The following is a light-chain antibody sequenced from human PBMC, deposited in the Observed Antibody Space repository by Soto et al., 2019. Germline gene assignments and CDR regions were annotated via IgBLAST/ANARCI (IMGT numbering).Light chain of an antibody. CDR3: QQYNNWPRT. CDR1: QGVSSN. Sequence: EIVMTQSPATLSVSPGERATLSCRASQGVSSNLAWYQQKPGQAPRLLIYGASTRATGIPARFSGSGSGTEFTLTISSLQSEDFAVYYCQQYNNWPRTFGQGTKGDIK. CDR2: GAS. J-gene: IGKJ1*01. V-gene: IGKV3-15*01.